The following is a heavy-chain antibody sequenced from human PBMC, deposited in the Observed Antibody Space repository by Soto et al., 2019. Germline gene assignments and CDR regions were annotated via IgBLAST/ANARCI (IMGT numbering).Heavy chain of an antibody. Sequence: GGSLRLSCAASGFTFSSYGMHWVRQAPGKGLEWVAVISYDGSNKYYADSVKGRFTISRDNSKNTLYLQMNSLRAEDTAVYYCARQWFGESSTFDYWGQGTLVTVSS. CDR3: ARQWFGESSTFDY. V-gene: IGHV3-30*03. CDR2: ISYDGSNK. J-gene: IGHJ4*02. D-gene: IGHD3-10*01. CDR1: GFTFSSYG.